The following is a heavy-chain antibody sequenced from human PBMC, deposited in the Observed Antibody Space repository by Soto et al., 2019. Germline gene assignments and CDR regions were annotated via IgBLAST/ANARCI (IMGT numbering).Heavy chain of an antibody. V-gene: IGHV1-8*01. CDR2: VNPNNGDT. Sequence: QVQLVQSGAELKKPGASVKVSCKASGYTFSNYDMNWVRQATGQGPEWIGWVNPNNGDTGYAQKFXGXVXXTTDTSTTTAYMELTSLRSEDTAIYYCPKVSRKGSAIDFDYWGQGTLITVSS. CDR1: GYTFSNYD. D-gene: IGHD3-10*01. CDR3: PKVSRKGSAIDFDY. J-gene: IGHJ4*02.